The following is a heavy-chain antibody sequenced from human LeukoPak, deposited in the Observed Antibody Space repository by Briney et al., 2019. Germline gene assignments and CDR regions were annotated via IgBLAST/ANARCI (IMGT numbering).Heavy chain of an antibody. Sequence: GGSLRLSSAASGFTFSSHWMKWVRQAPGKGPEWVATIKYDGSEKYYVDSVKGLFTISRDNAKNSLYLQTDSLRVEDTAVYYCVRGSSGWKGGDYWGQGTLVTVSS. CDR2: IKYDGSEK. CDR1: GFTFSSHW. D-gene: IGHD6-19*01. CDR3: VRGSSGWKGGDY. J-gene: IGHJ4*02. V-gene: IGHV3-7*01.